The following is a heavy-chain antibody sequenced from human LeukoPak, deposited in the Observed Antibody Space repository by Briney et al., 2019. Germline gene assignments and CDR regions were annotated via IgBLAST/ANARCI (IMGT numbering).Heavy chain of an antibody. D-gene: IGHD2-15*01. CDR3: AKDQGDIVVVVAATPKGRTLYGMDV. CDR2: ISGSGGST. Sequence: GGSLRLSCAASGFTFSSYAMSWVRQAPGKGLEWVSAISGSGGSTYYADSVEGRFTISRDNSKNTLYLQMNSLRAEDTAVYYCAKDQGDIVVVVAATPKGRTLYGMDVWGQGTTVTVSS. CDR1: GFTFSSYA. J-gene: IGHJ6*02. V-gene: IGHV3-23*01.